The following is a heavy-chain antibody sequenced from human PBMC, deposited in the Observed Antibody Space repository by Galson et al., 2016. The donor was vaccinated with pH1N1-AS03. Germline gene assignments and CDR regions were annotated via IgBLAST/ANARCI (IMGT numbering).Heavy chain of an antibody. D-gene: IGHD3-3*01. CDR1: GGSFSTYA. Sequence: SVKVSCKASGGSFSTYAITWVRQAPGQGLEWMGGIIPVFDTPNYAQKFQGRVTITADESRNTAYMELSSLRSADTAVYYCAREATIFGVAGLHMDVWGRGTLVTVSS. V-gene: IGHV1-69*13. J-gene: IGHJ4*02. CDR2: IIPVFDTP. CDR3: AREATIFGVAGLHMDV.